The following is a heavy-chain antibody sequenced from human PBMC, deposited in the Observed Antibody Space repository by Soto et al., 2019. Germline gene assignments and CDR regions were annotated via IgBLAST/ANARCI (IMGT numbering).Heavy chain of an antibody. V-gene: IGHV4-34*01. J-gene: IGHJ4*02. CDR3: ARSTIVVVPAAMLRGYYFDY. CDR1: GGSFSGYY. D-gene: IGHD2-2*01. Sequence: QVQLQQWGAGLLKPSETLSLTCAVYGGSFSGYYWSWIRQPPGKGLEWIGEINHSGSTNYNPSLKSRVTRSVDPSKNQFSLKLSSVTAADTAVYYCARSTIVVVPAAMLRGYYFDYWGQGTLVTVSS. CDR2: INHSGST.